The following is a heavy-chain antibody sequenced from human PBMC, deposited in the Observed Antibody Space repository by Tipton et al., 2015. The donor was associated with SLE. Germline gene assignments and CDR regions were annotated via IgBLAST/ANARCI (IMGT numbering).Heavy chain of an antibody. CDR1: GYTFTSYG. J-gene: IGHJ4*02. D-gene: IGHD1-26*01. CDR2: ISAYNGNT. V-gene: IGHV1-18*01. CDR3: ACGSGSYYAPPHY. Sequence: QVQLVQSGAEVKKPGASVKVSCKASGYTFTSYGISWVRQAPGQGLEWMGWISAYNGNTNYAQKLQGRVTMTPDTSPSTAYMELSSLRSDATAVYYCACGSGSYYAPPHYWGQGTLVTVSS.